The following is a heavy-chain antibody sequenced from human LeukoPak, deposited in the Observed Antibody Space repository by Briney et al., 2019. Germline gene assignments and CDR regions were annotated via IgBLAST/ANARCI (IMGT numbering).Heavy chain of an antibody. D-gene: IGHD2-2*01. CDR2: INPNSGGT. V-gene: IGHV1-2*02. CDR3: AGPYQLLSYDAFDI. Sequence: ASVKVSCKXSGYTFTGDYMHWVRQAPGQGLEWMGRINPNSGGTNYAQKFQGRVTMTRDTSISTAYMELSRLRSDDTAVYYCAGPYQLLSYDAFDIWGQGTMVTVSS. CDR1: GYTFTGDY. J-gene: IGHJ3*02.